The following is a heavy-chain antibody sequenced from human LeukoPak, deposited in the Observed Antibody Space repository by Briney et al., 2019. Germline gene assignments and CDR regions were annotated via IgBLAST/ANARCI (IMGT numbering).Heavy chain of an antibody. Sequence: SQTLSLTCAIPGDSVSSNSAAWNWIRQSPSRGLEWLGRTYYRSKWYNDYAVSVKSRITINPDTSKNQFSLQLDSVTPEDTAVYYCARVGDYSSSLRGWFDPWGQGTLVTVSS. J-gene: IGHJ5*02. V-gene: IGHV6-1*01. CDR2: TYYRSKWYN. CDR1: GDSVSSNSAA. CDR3: ARVGDYSSSLRGWFDP. D-gene: IGHD6-6*01.